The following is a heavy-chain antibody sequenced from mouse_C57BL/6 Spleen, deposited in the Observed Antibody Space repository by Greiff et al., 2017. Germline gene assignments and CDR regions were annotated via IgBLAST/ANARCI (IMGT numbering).Heavy chain of an antibody. CDR1: GFTFSSYA. CDR2: ISDGGSYT. Sequence: EVKLVESGGGLVKPGGSLKLSCAASGFTFSSYAMSWVRQTPEKRLEWVATISDGGSYTYYPDNVKGRFTISRDNAKNNLYLQMSHLKSEDTAMDYWARAGVYYDYDRAMDYWGQGTSVTVSA. CDR3: ARAGVYYDYDRAMDY. V-gene: IGHV5-4*03. D-gene: IGHD2-4*01. J-gene: IGHJ4*01.